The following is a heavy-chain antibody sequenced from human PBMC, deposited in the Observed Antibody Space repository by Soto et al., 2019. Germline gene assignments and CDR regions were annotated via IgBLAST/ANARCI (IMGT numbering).Heavy chain of an antibody. D-gene: IGHD5-18*01. J-gene: IGHJ4*02. CDR3: ARDQGFGYSYGQPFDY. V-gene: IGHV1-69*13. CDR2: IIPIFGTA. CDR1: GGTFSSYA. Sequence: SVKVSCKASGGTFSSYAISWVRRAPGQGLEWMGGIIPIFGTANYAQKFQGRVTITADESTSTAYMELSSLRSEDTAVYYCARDQGFGYSYGQPFDYWGQGTLVTVSS.